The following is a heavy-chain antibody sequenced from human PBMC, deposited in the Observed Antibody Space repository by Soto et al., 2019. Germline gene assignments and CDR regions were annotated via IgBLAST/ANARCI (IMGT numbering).Heavy chain of an antibody. Sequence: PGGSLRLSCAAAGFTFSSYGMHWVRQAPGKGLEWVAVIWSDGSNKYYADSVKGRFTISRDNSKNTLYLQMNSLRAEDTAVYYCAREFWSGPFDYWGRGTLVTVPQ. CDR2: IWSDGSNK. CDR1: GFTFSSYG. D-gene: IGHD3-3*01. V-gene: IGHV3-33*01. CDR3: AREFWSGPFDY. J-gene: IGHJ4*02.